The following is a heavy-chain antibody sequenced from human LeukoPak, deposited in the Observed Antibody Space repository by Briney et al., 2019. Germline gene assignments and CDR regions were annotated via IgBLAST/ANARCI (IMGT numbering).Heavy chain of an antibody. CDR2: INGDGSST. J-gene: IGHJ4*02. D-gene: IGHD3-10*01. V-gene: IGHV3-74*01. CDR3: ARAVSGHYGMFDY. Sequence: GGSLRLSCAASGFSVSSCWMHWVRHAPGKGLVWVSRINGDGSSTSYADSVRGRFTISRDNAKSTVYLQMNSLRAEDTAVYYCARAVSGHYGMFDYWGQGTLVTVSS. CDR1: GFSVSSCW.